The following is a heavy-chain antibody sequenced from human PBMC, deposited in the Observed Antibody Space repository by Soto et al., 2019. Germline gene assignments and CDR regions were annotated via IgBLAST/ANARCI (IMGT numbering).Heavy chain of an antibody. CDR1: GFIFSSSW. CDR2: INQDGSAK. J-gene: IGHJ4*02. V-gene: IGHV3-7*03. CDR3: ARDRGPNTNDY. D-gene: IGHD7-27*01. Sequence: EVQLVESGGGLVQPGGSLRLSCAAPGFIFSSSWMSWVRQAPGKEPEWVACINQDGSAKYYVDSVNGRFTISRDNAKNSLYLQMNSLRAEDTAVYSCARDRGPNTNDYWGQGALVTVSS.